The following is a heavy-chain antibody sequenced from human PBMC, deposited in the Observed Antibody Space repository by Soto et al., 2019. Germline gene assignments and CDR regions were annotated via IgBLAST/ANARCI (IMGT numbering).Heavy chain of an antibody. D-gene: IGHD3-10*01. CDR2: IYHSGST. V-gene: IGHV4-30-2*01. J-gene: IGHJ5*02. CDR1: GGSISSGGYS. CDR3: ARIGVSQINWFDP. Sequence: SETLSLTCAVSGGSISSGGYSWSWIRQPPGKGLEWIGYIYHSGSTYYNPSLKSRVTISVDRSKNQFSLKLSSVAAADTAVYYCARIGVSQINWFDPWSQGTLVTVSS.